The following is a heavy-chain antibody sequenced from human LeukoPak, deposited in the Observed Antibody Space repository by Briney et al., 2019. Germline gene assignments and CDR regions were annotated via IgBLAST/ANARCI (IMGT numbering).Heavy chain of an antibody. CDR2: IKQDGSEK. D-gene: IGHD1-26*01. CDR1: GFTFSSYW. J-gene: IGHJ1*01. Sequence: GGSLRLSCAASGFTFSSYWMSWVRQAPGKGLEWVANIKQDGSEKYYVDSVKGRFTISRDNAKNSVYLQMNSLRVEDTAVYYCARDLMGATHYFQHWGQGTLVTVSS. V-gene: IGHV3-7*01. CDR3: ARDLMGATHYFQH.